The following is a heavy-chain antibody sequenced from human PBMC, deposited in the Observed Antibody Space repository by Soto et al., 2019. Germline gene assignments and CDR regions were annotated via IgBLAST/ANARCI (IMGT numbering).Heavy chain of an antibody. J-gene: IGHJ4*02. V-gene: IGHV3-30*03. Sequence: PGGSLRLSCAASGFTFSSYGMHWVRQAPGKGLEWVAVISYDGSNKYYADSVKGRFTISRDNSKNTLYLQMNSLRAEDTAVYYCARSPYSVSYLAYFDYWGQGTLVTVSS. CDR1: GFTFSSYG. CDR2: ISYDGSNK. D-gene: IGHD1-26*01. CDR3: ARSPYSVSYLAYFDY.